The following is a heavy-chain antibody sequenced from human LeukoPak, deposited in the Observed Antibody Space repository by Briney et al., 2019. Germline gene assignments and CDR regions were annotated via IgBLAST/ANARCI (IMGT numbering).Heavy chain of an antibody. CDR2: INHSGST. J-gene: IGHJ6*02. Sequence: SETLSLTCAVYGGSFSGYYWSWIRQPPGKGLEWIGEINHSGSTNYNPSLKSRVTISVDTSKNQFSLKLSSVTAADTAVYYCTRGGHSTVINYQFYYGMDVWGQGSTVTVSS. V-gene: IGHV4-34*01. CDR3: TRGGHSTVINYQFYYGMDV. CDR1: GGSFSGYY. D-gene: IGHD4-23*01.